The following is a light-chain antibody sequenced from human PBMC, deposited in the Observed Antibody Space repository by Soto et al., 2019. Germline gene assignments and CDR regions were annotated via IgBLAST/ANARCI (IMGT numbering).Light chain of an antibody. CDR2: VAS. Sequence: EIVLTQSPGTLSLSPGERATLSCRASQSVSSSYLAWYQQKPGQAPSLLIYVASIRATGITDRFSVSGSGTDFSLTIIRLKTEDSAVYYCQQYGSSLLFTFGPGTKVDIK. V-gene: IGKV3-20*01. CDR3: QQYGSSLLFT. CDR1: QSVSSSY. J-gene: IGKJ3*01.